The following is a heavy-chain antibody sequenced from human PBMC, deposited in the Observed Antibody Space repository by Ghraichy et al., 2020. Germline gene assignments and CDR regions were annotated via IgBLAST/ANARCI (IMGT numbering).Heavy chain of an antibody. CDR3: ARSYCAYSGCSPDAFDV. J-gene: IGHJ3*01. D-gene: IGHD3-10*02. V-gene: IGHV1-18*01. CDR2: INPYDGAT. CDR1: GDMFIKYG. Sequence: ASVKVSCKTWGDMFIKYGISWVRQGPGQGLKWMGWINPYDGATDYAKNVQGRVIMTRDSPTSTAYMELMTLTSDDTAVYYCARSYCAYSGCSPDAFDVWGQGTVVTVSS.